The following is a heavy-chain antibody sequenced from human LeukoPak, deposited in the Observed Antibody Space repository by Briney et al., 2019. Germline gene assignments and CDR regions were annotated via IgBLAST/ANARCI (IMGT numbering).Heavy chain of an antibody. CDR1: GFNFSSLG. CDR3: VRDSAGFDY. V-gene: IGHV3-33*01. CDR2: IWSYGNNK. J-gene: IGHJ4*02. Sequence: PGGSLRLSCAASGFNFSSLGMHWVRQAPGKGLEWVAVIWSYGNNKYYAESVEGRFTISRDNSMHTLYLQMNSLRAEDTAVYYCVRDSAGFDYWGQETLVTVSS.